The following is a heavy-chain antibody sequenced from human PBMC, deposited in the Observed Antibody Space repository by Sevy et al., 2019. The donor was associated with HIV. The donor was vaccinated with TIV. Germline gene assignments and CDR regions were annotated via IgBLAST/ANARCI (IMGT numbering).Heavy chain of an antibody. J-gene: IGHJ4*02. V-gene: IGHV3-9*01. D-gene: IGHD3-22*01. CDR2: ISWNSGSI. Sequence: GGSLRLSCAASGFTFDDYAMNWVRQAPGSGLEWVSGISWNSGSIGYADSVKGRFTISRDNAKNSLYLQMNSLRAEDTALYYCAKALDSSGYLVLDYWGQRTLVTVSS. CDR3: AKALDSSGYLVLDY. CDR1: GFTFDDYA.